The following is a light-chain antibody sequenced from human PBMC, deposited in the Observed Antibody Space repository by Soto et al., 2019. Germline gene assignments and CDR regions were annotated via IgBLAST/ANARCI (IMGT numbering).Light chain of an antibody. V-gene: IGLV2-8*01. CDR2: EVN. Sequence: QSALTQPRSVSGSPGQSVTIACTGTSSDVGGYHYVSWYQHHPGKAPKLIIYEVNERPSGVPDRFSGSKSGNTASLTVSGRQPEDEAEYYCSSFVATNNLRVFGTGTKVTVL. CDR3: SSFVATNNLRV. J-gene: IGLJ1*01. CDR1: SSDVGGYHY.